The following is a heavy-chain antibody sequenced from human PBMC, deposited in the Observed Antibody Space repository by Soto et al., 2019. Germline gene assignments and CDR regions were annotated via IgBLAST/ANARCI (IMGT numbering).Heavy chain of an antibody. CDR3: VRGITGHGY. V-gene: IGHV3-23*01. Sequence: GGSLRLSCAASGFTFSSYAMSWVRQAPGKGLEWVSAISTSAYYADSVKGRFTISRDNSKNTLYLQMNSLRAEDTAVYYCVRGITGHGYWGQGTLVTVSS. J-gene: IGHJ4*02. D-gene: IGHD1-20*01. CDR1: GFTFSSYA. CDR2: ISTSA.